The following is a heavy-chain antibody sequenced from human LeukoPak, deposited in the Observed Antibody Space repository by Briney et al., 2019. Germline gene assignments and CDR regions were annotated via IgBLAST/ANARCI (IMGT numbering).Heavy chain of an antibody. Sequence: GGSLRPSCAASGFTVSGNYMTWVRQAPGKGLEWVSVIYSGGSTHYADSEKGRFTISRDNSKNTLYLQMNSLRAEDTAVYYCARGMSITDAFDIWGQGTMVTVSS. CDR2: IYSGGST. V-gene: IGHV3-66*01. CDR1: GFTVSGNY. J-gene: IGHJ3*02. CDR3: ARGMSITDAFDI. D-gene: IGHD1-14*01.